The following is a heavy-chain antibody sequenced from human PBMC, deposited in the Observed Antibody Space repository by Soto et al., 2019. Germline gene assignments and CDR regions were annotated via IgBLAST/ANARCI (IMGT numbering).Heavy chain of an antibody. CDR1: GHTFTTYD. D-gene: IGHD3-3*01. CDR3: ARERKFDFWRKGLDV. V-gene: IGHV1-8*01. J-gene: IGHJ6*02. CDR2: MDPNSGST. Sequence: ASVKVSCKASGHTFTTYDINWVRQAPGQGLEWLGWMDPNSGSTGYAQNLQGRITMTRNISRNTAHMELSSLQSEDTAVYYCARERKFDFWRKGLDVWGQGTTVTVSS.